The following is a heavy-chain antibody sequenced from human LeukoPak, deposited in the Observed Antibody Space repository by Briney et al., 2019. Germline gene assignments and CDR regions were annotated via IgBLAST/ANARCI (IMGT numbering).Heavy chain of an antibody. J-gene: IGHJ6*03. CDR3: ARGIAARRGPYYYYYMDV. Sequence: ASVTVSCKASGYTFTSYGISWVRQAPGQGLEWMGWTNAGNGNTKYSQEFQGRVTITRDTSASTAYMELSSLRSEDMAVYYCARGIAARRGPYYYYYMDVWGKGTTVTVSS. CDR1: GYTFTSYG. CDR2: TNAGNGNT. V-gene: IGHV1-3*02. D-gene: IGHD6-6*01.